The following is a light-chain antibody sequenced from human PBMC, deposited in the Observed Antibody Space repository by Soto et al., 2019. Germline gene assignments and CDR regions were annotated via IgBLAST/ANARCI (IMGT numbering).Light chain of an antibody. V-gene: IGLV1-44*01. CDR3: ASWDDSLSRPV. J-gene: IGLJ3*02. CDR1: SSNIVTYS. Sequence: QTVVTQPPSASGTPGQRVTVSCSGSSSNIVTYSVSWYQHLPGTAPKLLIYSDNKRPSGVPDRFSGSKSGTSASLAISGLQSEDEADYYCASWDDSLSRPVFGGGTKLTVL. CDR2: SDN.